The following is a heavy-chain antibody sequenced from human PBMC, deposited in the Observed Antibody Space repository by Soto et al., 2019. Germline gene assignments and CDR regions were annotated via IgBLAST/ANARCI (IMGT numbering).Heavy chain of an antibody. Sequence: EVHLLDSGGGLVQPGGSLSLSCAASGFTFSNYVMSCVRQAPGKGLDWVSSISGSGDNTYYADSVKGRFTISRDNSKNTLFRQRNSLRAEDTAVYYCARLPLVLALCLDYWCQGNLVTVAS. J-gene: IGHJ4*02. CDR2: ISGSGDNT. V-gene: IGHV3-23*01. CDR1: GFTFSNYV. D-gene: IGHD3-16*01. CDR3: ARLPLVLALCLDY.